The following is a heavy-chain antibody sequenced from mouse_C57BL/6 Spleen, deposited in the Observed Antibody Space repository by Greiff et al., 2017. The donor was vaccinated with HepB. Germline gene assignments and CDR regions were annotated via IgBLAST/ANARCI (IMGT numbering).Heavy chain of an antibody. J-gene: IGHJ2*01. CDR1: GYTFTSYW. V-gene: IGHV1-53*01. Sequence: VQLQQSGTELVKPGASVKLSCKASGYTFTSYWMHWVKQRPGQGLEWIGNINPSNGGTNYNEKFKSKATLTVDKSSSTAYMQLSSLTSEDSAVYYCARTYYSNSYYFDYWGQGTTLTVSS. CDR3: ARTYYSNSYYFDY. D-gene: IGHD2-5*01. CDR2: INPSNGGT.